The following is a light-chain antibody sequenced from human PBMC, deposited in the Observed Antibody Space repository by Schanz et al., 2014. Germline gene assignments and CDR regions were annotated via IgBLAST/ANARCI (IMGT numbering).Light chain of an antibody. CDR2: GAS. CDR3: QQYGSSPLT. CDR1: QSVSSTY. Sequence: EIVLTQSPGTLSLSPGERATLSCRASQSVSSTYLGWYQQKPGQAPRLLIYGASSRATGIPDRFSGSGSGTDFTLTISRLEPEDFAVYYCQQYGSSPLTFGGGTNVEIK. J-gene: IGKJ4*01. V-gene: IGKV3-20*01.